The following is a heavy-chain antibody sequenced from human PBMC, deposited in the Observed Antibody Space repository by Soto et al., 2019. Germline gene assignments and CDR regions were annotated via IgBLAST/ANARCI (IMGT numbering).Heavy chain of an antibody. CDR3: AKDQGSSWYEIYY. CDR1: GFTFSNYA. CDR2: ISGSGGST. J-gene: IGHJ4*02. D-gene: IGHD6-13*01. Sequence: EVQLLESGGGLVQPGGSLRLSCAASGFTFSNYAVTWVRQAPGKGLEWVSTISGSGGSTYYADSVKGRFTISRDSSKNTLYLQMNSLRAEATAVYYCAKDQGSSWYEIYYWGQGTLVTVSS. V-gene: IGHV3-23*01.